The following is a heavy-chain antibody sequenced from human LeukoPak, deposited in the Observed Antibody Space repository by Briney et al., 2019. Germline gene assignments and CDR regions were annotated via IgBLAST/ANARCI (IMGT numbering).Heavy chain of an antibody. V-gene: IGHV3-74*01. D-gene: IGHD2-15*01. CDR1: GFSFSTYW. Sequence: PGGSLRLSCAASGFSFSTYWMHWVRQAPGKGLVWVSRISSDGSSTTYADSVQGRFTISRDNAKNTLYLQMNSLRAEDTAVYYCARVGPHCSGGSCYDYWGQGTLVTVSS. CDR3: ARVGPHCSGGSCYDY. J-gene: IGHJ4*02. CDR2: ISSDGSST.